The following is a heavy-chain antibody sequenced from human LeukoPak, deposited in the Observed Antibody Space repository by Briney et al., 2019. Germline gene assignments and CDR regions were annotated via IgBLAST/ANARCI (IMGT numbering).Heavy chain of an antibody. CDR2: IYGGGGT. CDR1: GFTVSINH. Sequence: GGSLRLSCAASGFTVSINHMTWVRQAPGTGLEWVSVIYGGGGTYYADSVKGRFTISRDNSKNTLYLQMNSLRAEDTAVYYCAREGGGPSGPLDYWGQGTLVTVSS. V-gene: IGHV3-66*01. D-gene: IGHD3-3*01. J-gene: IGHJ4*02. CDR3: AREGGGPSGPLDY.